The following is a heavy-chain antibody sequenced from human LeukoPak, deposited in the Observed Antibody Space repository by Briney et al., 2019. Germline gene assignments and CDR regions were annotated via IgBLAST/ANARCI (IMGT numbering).Heavy chain of an antibody. Sequence: PSETLSLTCTVSGGSISSSSYYWGWIRQPPGKGLEWIGDINHSGSTNYNPSLKSRVTISVDTSKNQFSLKLSSVTAADTAVYYCARELRYFDWLRSGTQYYFDYWGQGTLVTVSS. V-gene: IGHV4-39*07. CDR3: ARELRYFDWLRSGTQYYFDY. D-gene: IGHD3-9*01. J-gene: IGHJ4*02. CDR1: GGSISSSSYY. CDR2: INHSGST.